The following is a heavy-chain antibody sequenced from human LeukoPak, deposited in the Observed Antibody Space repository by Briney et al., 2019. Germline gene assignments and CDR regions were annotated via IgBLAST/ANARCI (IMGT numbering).Heavy chain of an antibody. D-gene: IGHD3-10*01. CDR1: GYSFTAYF. CDR2: VNPSSGGA. Sequence: ASVKASCKASGYSFTAYFIHSVRQAPGQRGEGMGWVNPSSGGANYAQKLQGRVIMPRDTSLTTAYMELSRLRSDDTAVDYCARGAYYYGSESYYNEGLDYFNYWGQGTLVTVSS. J-gene: IGHJ4*02. V-gene: IGHV1-2*02. CDR3: ARGAYYYGSESYYNEGLDYFNY.